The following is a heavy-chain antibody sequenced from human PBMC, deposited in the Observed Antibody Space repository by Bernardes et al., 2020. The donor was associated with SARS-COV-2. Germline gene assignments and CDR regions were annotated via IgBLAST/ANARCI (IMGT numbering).Heavy chain of an antibody. CDR2: IYTDGSYT. J-gene: IGHJ5*02. CDR1: GFTFKNYW. CDR3: ARRIGNWFDP. V-gene: IGHV3-74*01. Sequence: GGSLRLSCAASGFTFKNYWMLWVRQAPGKGLVWVSRIYTDGSYTAYADSVRGRFTISRDNARNTLYLQMSSLRVEDTAVYYCARRIGNWFDPWGQGTLVTVSS. D-gene: IGHD2-15*01.